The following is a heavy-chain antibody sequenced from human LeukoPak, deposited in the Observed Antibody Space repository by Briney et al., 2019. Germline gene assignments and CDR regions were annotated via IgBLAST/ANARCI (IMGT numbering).Heavy chain of an antibody. D-gene: IGHD3-10*01. CDR2: INHSGST. CDR1: GGSFSGYY. V-gene: IGHV4-34*01. Sequence: SETLSLTCAVYGGSFSGYYWSWIRQPPGKGLEWIGEINHSGSTYYNPSLKSRVTISVDTSKNQFSLKLSSVTAADTAVYYCARLWFGELLAPDYYYMDVWGKGTTVTVSS. J-gene: IGHJ6*03. CDR3: ARLWFGELLAPDYYYMDV.